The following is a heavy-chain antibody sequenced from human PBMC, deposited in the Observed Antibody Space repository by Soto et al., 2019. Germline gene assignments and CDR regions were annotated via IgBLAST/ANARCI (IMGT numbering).Heavy chain of an antibody. V-gene: IGHV3-7*01. Sequence: GGSLRLSCAASGFTFSSYWMSWVRQAPGKGLEWVANIKQDGSEKYYVDSVKGRFTISRDNAKNSLYLQMNSLRAEDTAVYYCARERIAARPAYFDYWGQGTLVTVSS. D-gene: IGHD6-6*01. CDR1: GFTFSSYW. CDR3: ARERIAARPAYFDY. CDR2: IKQDGSEK. J-gene: IGHJ4*02.